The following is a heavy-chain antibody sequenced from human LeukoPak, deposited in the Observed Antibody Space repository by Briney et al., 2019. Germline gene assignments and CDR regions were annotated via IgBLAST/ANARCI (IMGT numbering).Heavy chain of an antibody. CDR3: ARILWFGEPNWFDP. J-gene: IGHJ5*02. D-gene: IGHD3-10*01. Sequence: ASVKVSCKASGYTFTSYGISWVRQAPGQGLEWMRWISAYNGNTNYAQKLQGRVTMTTDTSTSTAYMELRSLRSDDTAVYYCARILWFGEPNWFDPWGQGTLVTVSS. CDR2: ISAYNGNT. CDR1: GYTFTSYG. V-gene: IGHV1-18*01.